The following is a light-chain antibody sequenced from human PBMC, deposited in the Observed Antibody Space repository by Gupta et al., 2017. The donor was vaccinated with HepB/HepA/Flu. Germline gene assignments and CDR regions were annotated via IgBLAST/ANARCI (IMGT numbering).Light chain of an antibody. CDR1: QSVSSF. CDR2: DAS. J-gene: IGKJ4*01. V-gene: IGKV3-11*01. Sequence: VLTQSPATLSLSPGERATLSCRASQSVSSFLPWYQQKPGPAPRLLIYDASNRAAGIPARCSGSGSRNVSLPTISSLEHEVFAVYCRQHSSNCPLTFGRGTQVDIK. CDR3: QHSSNCPLT.